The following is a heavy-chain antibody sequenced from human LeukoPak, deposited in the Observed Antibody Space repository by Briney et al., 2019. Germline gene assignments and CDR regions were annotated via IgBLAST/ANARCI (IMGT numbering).Heavy chain of an antibody. V-gene: IGHV4-34*01. Sequence: SETLSLTCAVYGGSFSGYYWSWIRQPPGKGLEWIGEINHSGSTNYNPSLKSRVTISVDTSKNQFSLKLSSVTAADTAVYYCARTPGLHSGSYSYDYWGQGTLVAVSS. D-gene: IGHD1-26*01. J-gene: IGHJ4*02. CDR2: INHSGST. CDR1: GGSFSGYY. CDR3: ARTPGLHSGSYSYDY.